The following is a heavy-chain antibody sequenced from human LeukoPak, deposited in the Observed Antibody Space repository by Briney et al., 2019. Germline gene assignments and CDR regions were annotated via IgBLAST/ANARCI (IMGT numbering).Heavy chain of an antibody. J-gene: IGHJ3*02. CDR1: GGSMRSSSYY. CDR2: IYYSGST. D-gene: IGHD3-22*01. Sequence: SEPLSLTCTVCGGSMRSSSYYGRWARQPPGKGLEWNGRIYYSGSTYYNPSVKSRVTISVDTSKNQFSLKLSSVTAADTAVYYCARRKITMIVVAGDAFDIWGQGTMVTVCS. CDR3: ARRKITMIVVAGDAFDI. V-gene: IGHV4-39*01.